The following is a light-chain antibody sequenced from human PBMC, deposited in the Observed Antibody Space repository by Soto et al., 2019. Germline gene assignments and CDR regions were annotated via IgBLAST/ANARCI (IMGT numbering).Light chain of an antibody. CDR2: ATS. CDR1: QAISSH. V-gene: IGKV1D-8*01. Sequence: VIWMTQSPSLISASKGDRVNISCRMSQAISSHLAWYQQKPGKAPNLLLFATSTLQRGVPSRLSGSGSGTDFNLSITSLQSEDVATYYCQQYYTYPSTVGRGNKVE. CDR3: QQYYTYPST. J-gene: IGKJ4*01.